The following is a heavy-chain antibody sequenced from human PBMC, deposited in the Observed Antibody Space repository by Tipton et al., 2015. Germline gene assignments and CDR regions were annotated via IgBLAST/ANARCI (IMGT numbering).Heavy chain of an antibody. CDR2: IYYHGST. Sequence: TLSLTCTVSGGSFSSSSDYWGWIRQPPGKGLEWIGTIYYHGSTYYNPSLKSRVTISGDTSKNQFSLKLSSVTAADTAVYYCATRADFWSGYYDYWGQGTLVTVSS. V-gene: IGHV4-39*01. CDR1: GGSFSSSSDY. D-gene: IGHD3-3*01. J-gene: IGHJ4*02. CDR3: ATRADFWSGYYDY.